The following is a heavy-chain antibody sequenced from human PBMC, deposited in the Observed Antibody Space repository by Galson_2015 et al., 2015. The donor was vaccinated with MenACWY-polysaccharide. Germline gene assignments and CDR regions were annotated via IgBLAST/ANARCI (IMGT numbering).Heavy chain of an antibody. CDR2: IKKDGSEK. CDR1: GFTLSNYW. CDR3: ARGHYGMDV. Sequence: SLSLGCEASGFTLSNYWMTWVRQAPGQGLVWVARIKKDGSEKYYVDSVKGRFTISRDNARKSLYLQLNSLRAEDTAVDYCARGHYGMDVWGQGTTVTASS. J-gene: IGHJ6*02. V-gene: IGHV3-7*01.